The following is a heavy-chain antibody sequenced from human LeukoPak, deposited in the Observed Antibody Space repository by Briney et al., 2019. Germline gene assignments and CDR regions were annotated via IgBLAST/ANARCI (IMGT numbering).Heavy chain of an antibody. CDR3: ARDRIVATAHYYYYGMDV. V-gene: IGHV3-33*01. CDR2: IWYDGSNK. J-gene: IGHJ6*02. CDR1: GFTFSSYG. D-gene: IGHD5-12*01. Sequence: RGSLRLSCAASGFTFSSYGMHWVRQAPGKGLEWVAVIWYDGSNKYYADSVKGRFTISRGNSKNTLYLQMNSLRAEDTAVYYCARDRIVATAHYYYYGMDVWGQGTTVTVSS.